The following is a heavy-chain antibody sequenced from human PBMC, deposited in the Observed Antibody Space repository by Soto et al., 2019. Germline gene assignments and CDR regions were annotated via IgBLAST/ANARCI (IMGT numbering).Heavy chain of an antibody. CDR2: ISGSGGST. CDR3: AKAYYDFWSGSDY. D-gene: IGHD3-3*01. CDR1: GFTFSSYA. Sequence: GGSLILSCAASGFTFSSYAMSWVRQAPGKGLEWVSAISGSGGSTYYADSVKGRFTISRDNSKNTLYLQMNSLRAEDTAVYYCAKAYYDFWSGSDYWGQGTLVTVSS. V-gene: IGHV3-23*01. J-gene: IGHJ4*02.